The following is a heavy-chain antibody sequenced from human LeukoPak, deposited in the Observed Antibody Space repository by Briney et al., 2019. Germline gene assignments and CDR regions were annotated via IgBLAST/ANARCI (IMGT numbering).Heavy chain of an antibody. CDR3: ARGNFGVVIIPVYFDY. CDR1: GFTFSSYA. J-gene: IGHJ4*02. CDR2: ISSNGGST. D-gene: IGHD3-3*01. Sequence: GGSLRLSCAASGFTFSSYAMHWGRQAPGKGLEYVSAISSNGGSTYYANSVKGRFTISRDNSKNTLYLQMGSLRAEDMAVYYCARGNFGVVIIPVYFDYWGQGTLVTVSS. V-gene: IGHV3-64*01.